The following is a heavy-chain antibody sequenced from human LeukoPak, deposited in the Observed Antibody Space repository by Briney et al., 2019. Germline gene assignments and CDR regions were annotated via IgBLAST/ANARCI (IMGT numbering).Heavy chain of an antibody. Sequence: SQTLSLTCTVSGGSISSGSYYWSWIRQPAGKGLEWIGHIYTSGSTNYNPSLKSRVTISVDTSKNQFSLKLSSVTAADTAVYYCARGSWLRLPPDYWGQGTLVTVSS. V-gene: IGHV4-61*09. CDR3: ARGSWLRLPPDY. CDR2: IYTSGST. J-gene: IGHJ4*02. D-gene: IGHD5-12*01. CDR1: GGSISSGSYY.